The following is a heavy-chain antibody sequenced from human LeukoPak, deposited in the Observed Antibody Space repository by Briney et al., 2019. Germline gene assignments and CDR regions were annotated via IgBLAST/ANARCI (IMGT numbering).Heavy chain of an antibody. J-gene: IGHJ4*02. CDR2: ISGSGGST. CDR1: GFTFSSYA. D-gene: IGHD2-21*01. CDR3: ARDPGGDGYNRFDY. Sequence: PGGSPRLSCAASGFTFSSYAMSWVRQAPGKGLEWVSAISGSGGSTYYADSVKGRFTISGDNSKNTLYLQMNSLRAEDTAVYYCARDPGGDGYNRFDYWGQGTLVTVSS. V-gene: IGHV3-23*01.